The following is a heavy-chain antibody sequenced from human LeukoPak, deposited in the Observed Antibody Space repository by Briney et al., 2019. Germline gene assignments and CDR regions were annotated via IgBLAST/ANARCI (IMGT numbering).Heavy chain of an antibody. V-gene: IGHV4-39*01. J-gene: IGHJ4*02. CDR1: GGSLSSSSYY. CDR3: ARQAEDIVVVVAATPFDD. CDR2: IYCSGST. Sequence: PSETLCLTCTVSGGSLSSSSYYWGWIRPPPGKGLGWIGSIYCSGSTYSNPSLKSRATICVDPSKNQFSLKLSSVAAADTAVYYCARQAEDIVVVVAATPFDDWGQGTLVTASS. D-gene: IGHD2-15*01.